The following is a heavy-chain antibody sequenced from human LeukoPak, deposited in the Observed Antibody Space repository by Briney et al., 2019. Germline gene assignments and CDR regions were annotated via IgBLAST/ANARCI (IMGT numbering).Heavy chain of an antibody. CDR3: ARGQFRLSDYDSSGFDY. J-gene: IGHJ4*02. CDR2: ISSDGSKY. V-gene: IGHV3-30*02. CDR1: GFTFSAFG. D-gene: IGHD3-22*01. Sequence: PGGSLRLSCAASGFTFSAFGMHWFRQAPGKGLEWVALISSDGSKYYNVDSVRGRFTISRDNSKNTLYLQMNSLRTEDTAMYYCARGQFRLSDYDSSGFDYWGQGTLVTVSS.